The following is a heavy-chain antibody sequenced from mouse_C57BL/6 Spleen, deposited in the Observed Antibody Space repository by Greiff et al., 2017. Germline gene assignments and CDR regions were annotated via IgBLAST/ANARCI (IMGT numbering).Heavy chain of an antibody. CDR2: INSDGGST. Sequence: EVQGVESGGGLVQPGESLKLSCESNEYEFPSHDMSWVRKTPEKRLELVAAINSDGGSTYYPDTMERRFIISRDNTKKTLYLLMSSLRSEDTALYYCASYGNYEGYAMDYWGQGTSVTVSS. J-gene: IGHJ4*01. D-gene: IGHD2-1*01. V-gene: IGHV5-2*01. CDR3: ASYGNYEGYAMDY. CDR1: EYEFPSHD.